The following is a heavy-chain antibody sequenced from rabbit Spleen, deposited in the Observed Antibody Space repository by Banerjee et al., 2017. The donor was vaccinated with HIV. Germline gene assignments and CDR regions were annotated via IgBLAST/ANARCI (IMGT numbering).Heavy chain of an antibody. J-gene: IGHJ4*01. Sequence: LEESGGGLVKPGGSLTLTCTVSGFSFSSNWICWVRQAPGKGLEWIACIDTNDGDTDYANWPKGRFTISKTSSTTVTLQMNSLTVADTATYFCVRDLGYDDDSEKGYFNLWGPGTLVTVS. V-gene: IGHV1S45*01. CDR1: GFSFSSNW. CDR3: VRDLGYDDDSEKGYFNL. D-gene: IGHD2-1*01. CDR2: IDTNDGDT.